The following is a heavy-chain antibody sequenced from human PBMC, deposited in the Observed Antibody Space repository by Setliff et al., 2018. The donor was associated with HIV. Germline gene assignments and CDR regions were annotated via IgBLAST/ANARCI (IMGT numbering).Heavy chain of an antibody. Sequence: GASVKVSCKALGFLVTGYNVHWVRQAPGHGPEWLGRINPNNGGTNYAQKFQGRVTMSLDTSTSTVYLELKALTSDDTAVYYCVRPRVFDSFDVWVPGTMVTVSS. CDR2: INPNNGGT. CDR3: VRPRVFDSFDV. J-gene: IGHJ3*01. CDR1: GFLVTGYN. V-gene: IGHV1-2*06.